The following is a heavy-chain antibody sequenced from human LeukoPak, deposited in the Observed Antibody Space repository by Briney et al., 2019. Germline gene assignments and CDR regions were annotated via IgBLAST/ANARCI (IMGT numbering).Heavy chain of an antibody. Sequence: GGSLRLSCAASGFAFSSYWMHWVRQAPGKGLVWVSRINSDGSTTTYADSVKGRFTISRDNAKNTLYLQMNSLRAEDTAVYYCVRNLDFWGDSEDYWGQGTLVTVSS. J-gene: IGHJ4*02. CDR1: GFAFSSYW. D-gene: IGHD3-3*01. CDR3: VRNLDFWGDSEDY. V-gene: IGHV3-74*01. CDR2: INSDGSTT.